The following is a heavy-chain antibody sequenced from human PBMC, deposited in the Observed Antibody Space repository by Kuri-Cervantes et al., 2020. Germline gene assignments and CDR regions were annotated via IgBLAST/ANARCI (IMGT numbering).Heavy chain of an antibody. CDR1: GGSFSGYY. Sequence: SQTLSLTCAVYGGSFSGYYWSWIRQPPGKGLEWIGYIYYSGSTNYNPSLKSRVTISVDTSKNQFSLKLSSVTAADTAVYYCARADYDILTGYLNWFDPWGQGTLVTVSS. D-gene: IGHD3-9*01. CDR2: IYYSGST. CDR3: ARADYDILTGYLNWFDP. V-gene: IGHV4-59*12. J-gene: IGHJ5*02.